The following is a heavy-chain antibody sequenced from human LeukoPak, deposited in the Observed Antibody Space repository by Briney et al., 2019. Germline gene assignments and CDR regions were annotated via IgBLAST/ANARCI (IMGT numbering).Heavy chain of an antibody. D-gene: IGHD6-25*01. CDR2: VYYGRSP. V-gene: IGHV4-39*02. Sequence: SETLSLTCTVSGDSISRSTYYWAWIRQPPGRGLGRIGSVYYGRSPYFNPSLESRATISVDTSKNHFSLKMSSVTAADTAVYYCARSSGTGTFSYWGQGTLVTVSS. CDR3: ARSSGTGTFSY. J-gene: IGHJ4*02. CDR1: GDSISRSTYY.